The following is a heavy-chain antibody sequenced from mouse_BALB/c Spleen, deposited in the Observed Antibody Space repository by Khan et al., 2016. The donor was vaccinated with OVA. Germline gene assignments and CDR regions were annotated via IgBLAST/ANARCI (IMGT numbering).Heavy chain of an antibody. CDR3: ARSTYRYAFAY. J-gene: IGHJ3*01. Sequence: EVQLQESGPSLVQPSQTLSLTCSVTGDSITSGYWSWIRKFPGNKLEYMGYMIYSGYTYYNPSLKSRISITRHTSNNQYSLQLNSVTTEDTATYYFARSTYRYAFAYWGQGTLVTVSA. V-gene: IGHV3-8*02. CDR2: MIYSGYT. D-gene: IGHD2-14*01. CDR1: GDSITSGY.